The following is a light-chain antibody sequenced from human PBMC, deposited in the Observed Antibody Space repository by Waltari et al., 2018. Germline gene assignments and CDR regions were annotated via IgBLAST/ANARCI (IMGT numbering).Light chain of an antibody. V-gene: IGKV1-5*03. CDR2: KAS. J-gene: IGKJ4*01. Sequence: DIQMTQSPSTLSAFVGDRVTITCRASQSISSWLAWYQQKPGKAPNLLIYKASSLETGVPSRFSGSGSGTDFTLTISSLQAEDVAVYYCQQYYGSPLTFGGGTKVEIK. CDR1: QSISSW. CDR3: QQYYGSPLT.